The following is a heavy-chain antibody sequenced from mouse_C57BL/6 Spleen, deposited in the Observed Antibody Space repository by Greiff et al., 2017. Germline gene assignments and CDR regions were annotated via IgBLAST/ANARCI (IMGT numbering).Heavy chain of an antibody. J-gene: IGHJ3*01. CDR2: IYPGSGNT. CDR1: GYTFTDYY. Sequence: VHLVESGAELVRPGASVKLSCKASGYTFTDYYINWVKQRPGQGLEWIARIYPGSGNTYYNEKFKGKATLTAEKSSSTAYMQLSSLTSEDSAVYFCARTFRDWGQGTLVTVSA. CDR3: ARTFRD. V-gene: IGHV1-76*01.